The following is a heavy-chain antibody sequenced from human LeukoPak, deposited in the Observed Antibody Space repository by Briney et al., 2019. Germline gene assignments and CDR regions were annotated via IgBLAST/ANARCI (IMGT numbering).Heavy chain of an antibody. D-gene: IGHD6-13*01. CDR2: IKQDGSEK. CDR1: GFISSRFW. Sequence: GGSLRLSCAASGFISSRFWMSWVRQAPGKGLEWVANIKQDGSEKYYLDSVRGRFTISRDNAKNSLYLQMNSLRAEDTALYYCAKDRIAAAGIGRYFDYWGQGTLVTVSS. J-gene: IGHJ4*02. CDR3: AKDRIAAAGIGRYFDY. V-gene: IGHV3-7*03.